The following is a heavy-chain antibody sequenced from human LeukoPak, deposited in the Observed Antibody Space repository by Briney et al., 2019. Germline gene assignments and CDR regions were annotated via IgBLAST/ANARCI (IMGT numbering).Heavy chain of an antibody. CDR2: MNPNSGNT. CDR3: ARSALPADAFDI. D-gene: IGHD6-6*01. V-gene: IGHV1-8*01. J-gene: IGHJ3*02. CDR1: GYTFTSYD. Sequence: ASVKVSCKASGYTFTSYDINWVRQATGQGLEWMGWMNPNSGNTSYAQKSQGRVTITRNTSISTAYMELSSLRSEDTAVYYCARSALPADAFDIWGQGTMVTVSS.